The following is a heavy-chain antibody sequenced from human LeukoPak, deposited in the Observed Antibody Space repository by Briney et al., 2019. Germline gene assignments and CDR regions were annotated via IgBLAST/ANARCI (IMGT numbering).Heavy chain of an antibody. Sequence: SETLSLTCTVSGYSISSGYYWGWIRQPPGKGLEWIGSIYHSGSTYYNPSLKSRVTISVDTSKNQFSLKLSSVTAADTAVYYCARDSRGGGVDYWGQGTLATVSS. CDR1: GYSISSGYY. D-gene: IGHD3-10*01. V-gene: IGHV4-38-2*02. J-gene: IGHJ4*02. CDR2: IYHSGST. CDR3: ARDSRGGGVDY.